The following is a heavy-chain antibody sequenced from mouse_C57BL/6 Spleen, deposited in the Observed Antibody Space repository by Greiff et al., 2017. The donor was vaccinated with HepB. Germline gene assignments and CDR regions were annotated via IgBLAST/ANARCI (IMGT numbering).Heavy chain of an antibody. CDR1: GYTFTSYW. V-gene: IGHV1-50*01. J-gene: IGHJ2*01. CDR3: ARCPANYYGDY. CDR2: IDPSDSYT. Sequence: VQLQQPGAELVKPGASVKLSCKASGYTFTSYWMQWVKQRPGQGLEWIGEIDPSDSYTNYNQKFKGKATLTVDTSSSTAYMQLSSLTSEDSAVYYCARCPANYYGDYWGKGTTLTVSS.